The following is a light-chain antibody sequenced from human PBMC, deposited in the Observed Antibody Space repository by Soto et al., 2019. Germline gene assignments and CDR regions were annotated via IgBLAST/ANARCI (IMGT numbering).Light chain of an antibody. CDR2: DAS. CDR1: QSLTST. V-gene: IGKV3-20*01. CDR3: QQYGSSPVT. J-gene: IGKJ1*01. Sequence: EIVMTQSPATLSVSPGERATLSCRASQSLTSTLAWYQQKPGQAPRLLIYDASSRAAGIADRFSGSGFGTDFTLTISRLEAEDFAVYYCQQYGSSPVTFGQGTKVDI.